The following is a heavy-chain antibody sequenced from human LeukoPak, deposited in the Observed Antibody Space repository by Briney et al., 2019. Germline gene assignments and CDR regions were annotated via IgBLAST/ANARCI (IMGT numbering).Heavy chain of an antibody. CDR2: LHYSGST. J-gene: IGHJ3*02. CDR3: ARDWDGVYDFNTFDI. V-gene: IGHV4-39*07. Sequence: PSETLSLTCSVSGGSVSTSGYYWGWIRQPPGKGLEYIGTLHYSGSTHYNPSLESRVTISVDTSKNQFSLKLNSVTSADTAVYYCARDWDGVYDFNTFDIWGQGTMVTVSS. D-gene: IGHD5/OR15-5a*01. CDR1: GGSVSTSGYY.